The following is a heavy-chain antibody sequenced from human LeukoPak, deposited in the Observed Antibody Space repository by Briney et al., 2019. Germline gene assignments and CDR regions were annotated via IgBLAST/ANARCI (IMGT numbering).Heavy chain of an antibody. Sequence: PGGSLRLSCAASGFIFDDYAMHWVRQAPGKGLEWVSVVSGSGGTTSYADSVKGRFTISRDNSKNTVYLQMNSLRGDDTAVYYCAKGYCSSISCSSDYWGQGTLVTVFS. CDR3: AKGYCSSISCSSDY. V-gene: IGHV3-23*01. CDR1: GFIFDDYA. CDR2: VSGSGGTT. J-gene: IGHJ4*02. D-gene: IGHD2-2*01.